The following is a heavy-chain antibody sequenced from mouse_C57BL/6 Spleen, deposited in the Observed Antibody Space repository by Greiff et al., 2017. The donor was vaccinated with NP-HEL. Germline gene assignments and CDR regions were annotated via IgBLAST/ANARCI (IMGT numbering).Heavy chain of an antibody. J-gene: IGHJ3*01. Sequence: EVKLVESGGDLVKPGGSLKLSCAASGFTFSSYGMSWVRQTPDKRLEWVATISSGGSYTYYPDSVKGRFTISRDNAKNTMYLQMSSLKSEDTAMYYCARDTYWDGAWFAYWGQGTLVTVSA. D-gene: IGHD4-1*01. CDR1: GFTFSSYG. CDR2: ISSGGSYT. V-gene: IGHV5-6*01. CDR3: ARDTYWDGAWFAY.